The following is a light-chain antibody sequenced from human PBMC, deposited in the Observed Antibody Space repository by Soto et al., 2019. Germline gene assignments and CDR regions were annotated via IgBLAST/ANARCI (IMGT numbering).Light chain of an antibody. Sequence: DLVMTQSPLSLPVVPGEPASISCRSSQSLLNNRGYAYLDWYVQKPGQSPQLLIYLGSNRASGVPDRFSGSVSGTDFTLKISRVESEDVGIYYCMQVLQFPMTFGGGTKVEI. CDR3: MQVLQFPMT. CDR1: QSLLNNRGYAY. CDR2: LGS. J-gene: IGKJ4*01. V-gene: IGKV2-28*01.